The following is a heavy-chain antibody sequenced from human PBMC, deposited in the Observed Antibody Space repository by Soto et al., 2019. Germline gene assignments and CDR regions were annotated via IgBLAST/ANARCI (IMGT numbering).Heavy chain of an antibody. D-gene: IGHD2-8*01. CDR1: GYTFSRYG. V-gene: IGHV1-18*01. CDR3: AKNGHPPYYYYGLDV. CDR2: ISGYNGDT. J-gene: IGHJ6*02. Sequence: QGQLVQSGGEVQKSGASVKVSCKASGYTFSRYGISWVRKAPGQGLEWMGWISGYNGDTNYAQKFQGRVTMTIDTSTTTAYMELRSLTSDDTAVYYCAKNGHPPYYYYGLDVWGQGTTVTVSS.